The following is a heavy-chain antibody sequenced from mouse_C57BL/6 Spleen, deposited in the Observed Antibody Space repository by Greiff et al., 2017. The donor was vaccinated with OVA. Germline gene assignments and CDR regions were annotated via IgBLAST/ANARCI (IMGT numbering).Heavy chain of an antibody. CDR2: ISSGGSYT. J-gene: IGHJ2*01. Sequence: EVQLVESGGDLVKPGGSLKLSCAASGFTFSSYGMSWVRQTPDKRLEWVATISSGGSYTYFPDRVKGRFTISRDNAKKTLYLQMSSLKSEDTAMYYCARAYDKGDYFNYWGQGTTLTVSS. CDR3: ARAYDKGDYFNY. V-gene: IGHV5-6*01. D-gene: IGHD2-12*01. CDR1: GFTFSSYG.